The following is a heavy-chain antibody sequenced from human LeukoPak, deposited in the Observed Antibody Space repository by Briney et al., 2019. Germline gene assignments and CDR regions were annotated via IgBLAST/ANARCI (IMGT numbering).Heavy chain of an antibody. V-gene: IGHV1-46*01. CDR2: INPSGGST. D-gene: IGHD6-19*01. CDR3: ATIAVAGTWDFDY. CDR1: GYTFTSYY. Sequence: ASVKVSCKASGYTFTSYYMHWVRQAPGQGLESMGIINPSGGSTSYAQKFQGRVTMTRDTSTSTVYMELSSLRSEDTAVYYCATIAVAGTWDFDYWGQGTLVTVSS. J-gene: IGHJ4*02.